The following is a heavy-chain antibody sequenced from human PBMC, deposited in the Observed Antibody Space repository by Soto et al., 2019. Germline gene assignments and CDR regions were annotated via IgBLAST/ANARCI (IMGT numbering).Heavy chain of an antibody. CDR1: GGSISSGDYY. D-gene: IGHD3-10*01. V-gene: IGHV4-30-4*01. Sequence: SETLSLTCTVSGGSISSGDYYWSWIRQPPGKGLEWIGYIYYSGSTYYNPSLKSRVTLSVYTSKNQFSLKLSSVTAADTAVYYCASDSRILWFGELWGTRPAVNYYGMDVWGQGTTVTVSS. CDR3: ASDSRILWFGELWGTRPAVNYYGMDV. CDR2: IYYSGST. J-gene: IGHJ6*02.